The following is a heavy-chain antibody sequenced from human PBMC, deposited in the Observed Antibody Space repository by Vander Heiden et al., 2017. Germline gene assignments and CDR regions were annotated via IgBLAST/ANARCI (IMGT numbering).Heavy chain of an antibody. Sequence: EVQLVESGGGLVQPGGSLRLSCAASGFTFSSYSMNWVRQAPGKGLEWVSYISSSSSTIYYADSVKGRFTISRDNAKNSLYLQMNSLRDEDTAVYYCARGWLQGRVVVGSYYYGMDVWGQGTTVTVSS. CDR1: GFTFSSYS. CDR2: ISSSSSTI. D-gene: IGHD2-15*01. J-gene: IGHJ6*02. CDR3: ARGWLQGRVVVGSYYYGMDV. V-gene: IGHV3-48*02.